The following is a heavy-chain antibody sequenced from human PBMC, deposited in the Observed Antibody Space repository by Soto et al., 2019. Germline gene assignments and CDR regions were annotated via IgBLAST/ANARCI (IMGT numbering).Heavy chain of an antibody. J-gene: IGHJ4*02. CDR3: ATGGYGDKTSVLDY. D-gene: IGHD4-17*01. Sequence: QVQLVESGGGVVQPGRSLRLSCAASGFTFSSYSMHWVRQAPGKGLEWVAVIWYDGSNKYYADSVKGRFTISRDNSKNTLYLQMNSMRAEDTAVYYCATGGYGDKTSVLDYWGQGTLVSVSS. CDR2: IWYDGSNK. CDR1: GFTFSSYS. V-gene: IGHV3-33*01.